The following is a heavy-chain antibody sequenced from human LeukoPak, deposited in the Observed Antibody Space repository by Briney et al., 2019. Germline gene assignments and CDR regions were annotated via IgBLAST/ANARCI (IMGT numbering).Heavy chain of an antibody. CDR3: ARPGITAFDI. D-gene: IGHD3-10*01. CDR2: ISSSGSIT. J-gene: IGHJ3*02. Sequence: GGSLRLSCTASGFTFGDYAMSWFRQAPGKGLEWVSHISSSGSITYYGDSVKGRITISRDNAKNSVSLYMNSLRAEDSAVYYCARPGITAFDIWGQGTMVTVSS. CDR1: GFTFGDYA. V-gene: IGHV3-11*04.